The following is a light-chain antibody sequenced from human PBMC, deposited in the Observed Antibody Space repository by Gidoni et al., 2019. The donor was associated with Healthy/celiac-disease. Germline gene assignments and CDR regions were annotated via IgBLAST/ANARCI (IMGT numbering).Light chain of an antibody. CDR2: DAS. CDR3: QQYDNLPIT. V-gene: IGKV1-33*01. CDR1: QDISNY. J-gene: IGKJ5*01. Sequence: DLQMTQSTSSLSASVGDRVTITCQASQDISNYLNWYQQKPGKAPKLLIYDASNLETGVPSRFSGSGSGTDFTFTISSLQPEDIATYYCQQYDNLPITFGQGTRLEIK.